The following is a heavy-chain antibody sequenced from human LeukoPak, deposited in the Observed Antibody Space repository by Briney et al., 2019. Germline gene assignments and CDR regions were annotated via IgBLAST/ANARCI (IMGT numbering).Heavy chain of an antibody. CDR2: IYYRGTT. V-gene: IGHV4-4*02. CDR1: GGSISSSNW. CDR3: AIVDTDMITGAFDI. D-gene: IGHD5-18*01. Sequence: SETLSLTCAVSGGSISSSNWWSWVRQPPGKGLEWIGYIYYRGTTNYNPSLKSRVTISVDTSKNQFSLKVYSVTAADAAVYYCAIVDTDMITGAFDIWGQGTMVTVSS. J-gene: IGHJ3*02.